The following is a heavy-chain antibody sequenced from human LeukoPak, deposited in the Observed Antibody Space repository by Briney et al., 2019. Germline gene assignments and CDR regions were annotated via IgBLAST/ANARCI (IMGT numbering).Heavy chain of an antibody. J-gene: IGHJ4*02. D-gene: IGHD6-25*01. CDR3: ARLDTAAAPY. Sequence: ASVKVSCKTSGYTFTGYYMHWVRQAPAQGLEWMGWINPNSGATTYAQKFQGRVSMTRDTSISTAYMELTRLRSDDTAVYYCARLDTAAAPYWGQGTLVTVSS. CDR2: INPNSGAT. V-gene: IGHV1-2*02. CDR1: GYTFTGYY.